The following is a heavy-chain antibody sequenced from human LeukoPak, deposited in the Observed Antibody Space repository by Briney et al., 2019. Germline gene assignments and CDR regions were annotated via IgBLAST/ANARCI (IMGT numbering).Heavy chain of an antibody. CDR3: ARAPTVTTTPDY. J-gene: IGHJ4*02. V-gene: IGHV4-30-2*01. D-gene: IGHD4-17*01. CDR1: GGSISSGGYY. Sequence: SETLSLTCTVSGGSISSGGYYWSWIRQPPGKGLEWIGYIYHSGSTNYNPSLKSRVTISVDKSKNQFSLKLSSVTAADTAVYYCARAPTVTTTPDYWGQGTLVTVSS. CDR2: IYHSGST.